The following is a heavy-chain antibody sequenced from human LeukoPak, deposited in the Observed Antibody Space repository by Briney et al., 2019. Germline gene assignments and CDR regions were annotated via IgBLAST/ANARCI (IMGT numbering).Heavy chain of an antibody. CDR1: GYTFTGYY. CDR3: ASPHYYDSSGQARGDY. CDR2: INPNSGGT. V-gene: IGHV1-2*06. D-gene: IGHD3-22*01. J-gene: IGHJ4*02. Sequence: GASVKVSCKASGYTFTGYYMHWVRQAPGQGLEWMGRINPNSGGTNYAQKFQGRVTMTRDTSISTAYMELSRLRSDDTAVYYCASPHYYDSSGQARGDYWGQGTLVTFSS.